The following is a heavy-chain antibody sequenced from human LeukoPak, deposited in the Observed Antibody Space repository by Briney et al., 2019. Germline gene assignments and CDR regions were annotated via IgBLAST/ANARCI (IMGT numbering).Heavy chain of an antibody. V-gene: IGHV3-7*03. CDR1: GFTFSSYW. D-gene: IGHD5-12*01. Sequence: GGSLRLSCAASGFTFSSYWMSWVRQAPGKGLEWVANIKQDGSVEYYVDSVKGRFTISRDNAKNSLYLQMNSLRGEDTAVYFCARDRHRYRGSNGDGDAFDIWGQGTKVTVSS. CDR3: ARDRHRYRGSNGDGDAFDI. CDR2: IKQDGSVE. J-gene: IGHJ3*02.